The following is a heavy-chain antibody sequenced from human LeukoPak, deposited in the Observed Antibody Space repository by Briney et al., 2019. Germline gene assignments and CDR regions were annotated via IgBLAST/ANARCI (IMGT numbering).Heavy chain of an antibody. V-gene: IGHV3-33*01. CDR3: AREAYCSSTSCYNWFDP. Sequence: GGSLRLSCAASGFTFSSYGMHWVRQAPGKGLEWVAVIWYDGSNKYYADSVKGRFTISRDNSKNTLYLQMNSLRAEDTAVYYCAREAYCSSTSCYNWFDPWGQGTLVTVSS. CDR1: GFTFSSYG. D-gene: IGHD2-2*01. CDR2: IWYDGSNK. J-gene: IGHJ5*02.